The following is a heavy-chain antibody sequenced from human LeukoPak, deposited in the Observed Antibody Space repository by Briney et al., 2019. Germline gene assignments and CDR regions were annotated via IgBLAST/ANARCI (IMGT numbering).Heavy chain of an antibody. CDR2: IYHSGST. CDR1: GYSISSGYY. V-gene: IGHV4-38-2*02. J-gene: IGHJ3*02. Sequence: PSETLSLTCTVSGYSISSGYYWGWIRQPPGKGLEWIGSIYHSGSTYYNPSLKSRVTISVDTSKNQFSLKLSSVTAADTAVYYCARDQDYGGYAFDIWGQGTMVTVSS. D-gene: IGHD4-23*01. CDR3: ARDQDYGGYAFDI.